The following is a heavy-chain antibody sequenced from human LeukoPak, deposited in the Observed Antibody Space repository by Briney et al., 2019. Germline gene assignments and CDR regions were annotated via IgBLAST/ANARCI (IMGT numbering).Heavy chain of an antibody. CDR1: GGSISSYY. Sequence: PSETLSLTCTVSGGSISSYYWSWIRQPPGKGLEWIGYIYYSGSTNYNPSLKSRATISVDTSKNQFSLKLSSVTAADTAVYYCARTTGLYGLEGFDYWGQGTLVTVSS. D-gene: IGHD3-10*01. J-gene: IGHJ4*02. V-gene: IGHV4-59*01. CDR2: IYYSGST. CDR3: ARTTGLYGLEGFDY.